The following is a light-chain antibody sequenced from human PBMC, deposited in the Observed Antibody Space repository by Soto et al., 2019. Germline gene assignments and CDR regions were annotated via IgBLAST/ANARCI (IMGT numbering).Light chain of an antibody. V-gene: IGLV2-14*01. Sequence: QSALTQPASMSGSPGQSITISCTGTSSDIGRYDFVSWYQQLPGKAPKLLIYEVNHRPSGISDRFSGSKSGNTASLTISGLQADDEAHYYCCYYTGSPYVFGSGTKVTVL. CDR3: CYYTGSPYV. CDR1: SSDIGRYDF. CDR2: EVN. J-gene: IGLJ1*01.